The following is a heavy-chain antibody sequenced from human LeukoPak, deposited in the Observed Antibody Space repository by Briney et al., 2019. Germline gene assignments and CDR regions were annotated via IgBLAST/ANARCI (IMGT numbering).Heavy chain of an antibody. Sequence: GGSLRLSCAVSGITLSNYGMSWVRQAPGKGLEWVSGISWNSGSIGYADSVKGRFTISRDNAKNSLYLQMNSLRAEDTALYYCAKDSAQYSGSYVFDYWGQGTLVTVSS. V-gene: IGHV3-9*01. D-gene: IGHD1-26*01. CDR3: AKDSAQYSGSYVFDY. J-gene: IGHJ4*02. CDR2: ISWNSGSI. CDR1: GITLSNYG.